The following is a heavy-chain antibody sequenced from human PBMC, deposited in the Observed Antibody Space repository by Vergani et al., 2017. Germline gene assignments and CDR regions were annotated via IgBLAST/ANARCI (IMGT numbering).Heavy chain of an antibody. CDR3: ARLTLEWTTKYYFDY. CDR2: ISAYNGNT. D-gene: IGHD3-3*01. CDR1: GYTFTSYG. V-gene: IGHV1-18*01. J-gene: IGHJ4*02. Sequence: QVQLVQSGAEVKKPRASVKVSCKASGYTFTSYGISWVRQAPGQGLEWMGWISAYNGNTNYAQKLQGRVTMTTDTSTSTAYMELRSLRSDDTAVYYCARLTLEWTTKYYFDYWGQGTLVTVSS.